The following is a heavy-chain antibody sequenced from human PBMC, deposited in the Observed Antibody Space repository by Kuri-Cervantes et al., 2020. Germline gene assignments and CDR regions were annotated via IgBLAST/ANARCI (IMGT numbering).Heavy chain of an antibody. CDR1: GYTFTSYA. CDR2: INAGNGNT. V-gene: IGHV1-3*01. Sequence: ASVKVSCKASGYTFTSYAMHWVRQAPGQRLEWMGWINAGNGNTKYSQKFQGRVTITRDTSASTAYMELSSLRSEDTAVYYCARGSSWYGTSIWYFDLWGRSTLVTVSS. CDR3: ARGSSWYGTSIWYFDL. J-gene: IGHJ2*01. D-gene: IGHD6-13*01.